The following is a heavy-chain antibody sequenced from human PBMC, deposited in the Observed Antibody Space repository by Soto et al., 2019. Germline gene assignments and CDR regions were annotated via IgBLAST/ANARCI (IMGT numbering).Heavy chain of an antibody. CDR1: GYTFTSYG. CDR3: AADIAVAGPLDY. CDR2: ISAYNGNT. D-gene: IGHD6-19*01. V-gene: IGHV1-18*01. J-gene: IGHJ4*02. Sequence: ASVKVSCKASGYTFTSYGISWVRQAPGQGLEWMGWISAYNGNTNYAQKLQGRVTMTTDTSTSTAYMELRSLRSEDTAVYYCAADIAVAGPLDYWGQGTLVTVS.